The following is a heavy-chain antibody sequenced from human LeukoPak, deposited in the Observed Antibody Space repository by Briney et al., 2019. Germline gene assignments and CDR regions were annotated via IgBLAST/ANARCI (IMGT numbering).Heavy chain of an antibody. CDR1: GGSFSGYS. Sequence: SETLSLTCAVYGGSFSGYSWSWIRQPPGKGLEWIGYIYYSGSTNYNPSLKSRVTISVDTSKNQFSLKLSSVTAADTAVYYCARGFRYYVDSLWAFDIWGQGTMVTVSS. CDR2: IYYSGST. D-gene: IGHD3-10*02. CDR3: ARGFRYYVDSLWAFDI. V-gene: IGHV4-59*01. J-gene: IGHJ3*02.